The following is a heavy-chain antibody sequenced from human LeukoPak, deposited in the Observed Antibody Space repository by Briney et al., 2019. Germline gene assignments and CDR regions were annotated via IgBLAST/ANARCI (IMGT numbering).Heavy chain of an antibody. J-gene: IGHJ4*02. CDR2: ITTYNSEK. CDR1: GYTLSEYG. D-gene: IGHD2-8*01. CDR3: ARDCSNGVCYPRDY. V-gene: IGHV1-18*01. Sequence: ASVRVSCKTSGYTLSEYGISWVRQAPGQGLEWVGWITTYNSEKIYSQRFQGRVTMTTDTSSGTYYMELRNLRSDDTAIYYCARDCSNGVCYPRDYWGQGTRVVVST.